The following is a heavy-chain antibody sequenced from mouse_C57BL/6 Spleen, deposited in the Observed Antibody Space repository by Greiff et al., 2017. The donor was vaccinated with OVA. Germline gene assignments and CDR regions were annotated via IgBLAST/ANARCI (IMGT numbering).Heavy chain of an antibody. V-gene: IGHV1-78*01. J-gene: IGHJ1*03. CDR1: GYTFTDHT. Sequence: VQLQQSDAELVKPGASVKISCKVSGYTFTDHTLHWMKQRPEQGLEWIGYIYPRDGSTKYNEKFKGKATLTADKSSSTAYMQLNSLTSEDSAVYFCAHYGSSYDWYFDVWGTGTTVTVSS. CDR3: AHYGSSYDWYFDV. CDR2: IYPRDGST. D-gene: IGHD1-1*01.